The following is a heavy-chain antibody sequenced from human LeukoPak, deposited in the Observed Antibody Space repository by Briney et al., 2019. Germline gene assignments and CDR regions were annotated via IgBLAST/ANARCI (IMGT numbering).Heavy chain of an antibody. D-gene: IGHD7-27*01. CDR3: ARDLGRANYFDY. Sequence: ASVKVSCKASGYTFTGYYIHWVRQAPGQGLEWMGWINPGTGDTNYAQKFQGRITMTRDTSISTAYMELSRLRSDDTAIYYCARDLGRANYFDYWGQGTLVTVSS. CDR2: INPGTGDT. V-gene: IGHV1-2*02. CDR1: GYTFTGYY. J-gene: IGHJ4*02.